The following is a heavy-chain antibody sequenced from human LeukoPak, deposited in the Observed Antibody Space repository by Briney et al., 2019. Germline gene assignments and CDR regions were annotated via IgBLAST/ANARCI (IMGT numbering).Heavy chain of an antibody. V-gene: IGHV1-2*02. CDR1: GYTFSDYY. D-gene: IGHD5-12*01. Sequence: ASVKVSCKTSGYTFSDYYIHWIRQAPGQGLEWMGWINPDSGGTNYAQKFQGRVTMTRDTSISTAYMELSRLRSNDTAVYYCARRALFGDSGYDYNWFDPWGQGTLVTVSS. CDR2: INPDSGGT. CDR3: ARRALFGDSGYDYNWFDP. J-gene: IGHJ5*02.